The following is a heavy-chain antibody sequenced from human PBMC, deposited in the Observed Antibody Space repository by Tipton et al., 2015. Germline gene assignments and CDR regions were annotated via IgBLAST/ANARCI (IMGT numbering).Heavy chain of an antibody. J-gene: IGHJ6*02. CDR1: GFTFSSYS. Sequence: SLRLSCAASGFTFSSYSMNWVRQAPGKGLEWVSSISSSSSYIYYADSVKGRFTISRDNAKNSLYLQMNSLKTEDTAVYYCVRDNTNYGMDVWGQGTTVTVSS. D-gene: IGHD2/OR15-2a*01. V-gene: IGHV3-21*04. CDR3: VRDNTNYGMDV. CDR2: ISSSSSYI.